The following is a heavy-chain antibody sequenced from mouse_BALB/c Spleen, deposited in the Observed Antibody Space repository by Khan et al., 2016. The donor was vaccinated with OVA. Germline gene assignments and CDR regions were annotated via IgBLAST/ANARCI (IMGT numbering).Heavy chain of an antibody. V-gene: IGHV1-5*01. CDR2: IYPGNSDT. D-gene: IGHD2-2*01. CDR1: GYTFTSYW. CDR3: TRFGYRFAY. J-gene: IGHJ3*01. Sequence: EVQLQQSGTVLARPGTSVKMSCKASGYTFTSYWMHWVKQRPGQGLEWIGAIYPGNSDTSYNQKFKGKAKLTAVTSTSTAYMELSSLTNEDSAVYYLTRFGYRFAYWGQGTLVTVSA.